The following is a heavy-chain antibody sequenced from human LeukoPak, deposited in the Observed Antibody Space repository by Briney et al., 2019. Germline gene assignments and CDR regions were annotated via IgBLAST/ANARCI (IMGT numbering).Heavy chain of an antibody. CDR1: GGSISSSSYY. V-gene: IGHV4-30-2*01. CDR3: ASGLAAAGTRDFDY. D-gene: IGHD6-13*01. J-gene: IGHJ4*02. Sequence: PSETLSLTCTVSGGSISSSSYYWSWIRQPPGKGLEWIGYIYHSGSTYYNPSLKSRVTISVDRSKNQFSLKLGSVTAADTAVYYCASGLAAAGTRDFDYWGQGTLVTVSS. CDR2: IYHSGST.